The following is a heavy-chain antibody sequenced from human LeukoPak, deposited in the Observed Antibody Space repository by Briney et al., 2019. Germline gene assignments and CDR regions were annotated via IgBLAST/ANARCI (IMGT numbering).Heavy chain of an antibody. CDR1: GYIFTSYW. CDR3: ARGGLRVLSYTYYYGMDV. D-gene: IGHD4-17*01. Sequence: RGASLQISCKGSGYIFTSYWIGWVRQMPGKGLEWMGIIYPGDSDTRYSPSFQGQVTISADKSISTAYLQWSGLKASDTPMYYCARGGLRVLSYTYYYGMDVWGQGTTVTVSS. V-gene: IGHV5-51*01. CDR2: IYPGDSDT. J-gene: IGHJ6*02.